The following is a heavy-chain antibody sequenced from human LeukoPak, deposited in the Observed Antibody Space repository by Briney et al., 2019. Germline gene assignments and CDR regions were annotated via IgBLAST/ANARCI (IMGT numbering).Heavy chain of an antibody. V-gene: IGHV2-5*01. J-gene: IGHJ4*02. CDR3: AHRRREGTVTTGFDY. D-gene: IGHD4-17*01. CDR1: GFSLSISGVG. Sequence: SGPTLVKPTQTLTLTYTFSGFSLSISGVGVGWIRQPPGKALEWLALIYWNDDKRYSPSLKSRVTITKDTSKNQVVLTMTNMDPVDTATYYCAHRRREGTVTTGFDYWGQGTLVTVSS. CDR2: IYWNDDK.